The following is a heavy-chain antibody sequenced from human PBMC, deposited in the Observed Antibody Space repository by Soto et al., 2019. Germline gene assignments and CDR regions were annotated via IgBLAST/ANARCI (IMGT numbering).Heavy chain of an antibody. J-gene: IGHJ5*02. V-gene: IGHV3-49*04. CDR3: TRIGNWNYANWFDP. Sequence: SLRLSCRGSGFNFGDYVLSWVRQAPGKGLEWVGFIRSKAFGGTTEYAASVKGRFTISRDDSKSIAYLQMNSLKTEDTALYYCTRIGNWNYANWFDPWGQGALVTVSS. CDR1: GFNFGDYV. CDR2: IRSKAFGGTT. D-gene: IGHD1-7*01.